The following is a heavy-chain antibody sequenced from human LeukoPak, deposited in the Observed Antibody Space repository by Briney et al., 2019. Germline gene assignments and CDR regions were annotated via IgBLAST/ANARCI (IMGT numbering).Heavy chain of an antibody. CDR1: GYTFTGYY. V-gene: IGHV1-2*02. D-gene: IGHD3-22*01. Sequence: ASVKVSCKASGYTFTGYYMHWVRQAPGQGLEWMGWINPNSGGTNYAQKFQGRVTMTRDTSISTAYMELSRLRSDDTAVYYCARQYDSSGLVDYWGQGTLVTVSS. CDR2: INPNSGGT. J-gene: IGHJ4*02. CDR3: ARQYDSSGLVDY.